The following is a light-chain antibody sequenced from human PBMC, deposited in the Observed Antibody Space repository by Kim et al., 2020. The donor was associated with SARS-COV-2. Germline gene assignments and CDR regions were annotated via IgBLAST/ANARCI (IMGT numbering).Light chain of an antibody. V-gene: IGLV3-27*01. Sequence: PGKTARTTCSGDVLAKKYARWFQQKPGQAPVLVIYKDSERPSGIPERFSGSSSGTTVTLTISGAQVEDEADYYCYSAADNNLALVFGGGTKLTVL. CDR2: KDS. J-gene: IGLJ3*02. CDR3: YSAADNNLALV. CDR1: VLAKKY.